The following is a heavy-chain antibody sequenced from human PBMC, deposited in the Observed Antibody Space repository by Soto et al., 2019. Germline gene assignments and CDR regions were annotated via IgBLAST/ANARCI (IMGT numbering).Heavy chain of an antibody. J-gene: IGHJ6*01. Sequence: EVPLLESGGGLVQPGGSLRLSCAASGSTFSSYVMTWVRQAPGKGPEWVSAISGSGSSTNYADSVKGRFTISRDNSKNTLHLQMNSLRAEDTAVYYCAIDHYGMDVWGQGTTVTVSS. CDR1: GSTFSSYV. CDR2: ISGSGSST. V-gene: IGHV3-23*01. CDR3: AIDHYGMDV.